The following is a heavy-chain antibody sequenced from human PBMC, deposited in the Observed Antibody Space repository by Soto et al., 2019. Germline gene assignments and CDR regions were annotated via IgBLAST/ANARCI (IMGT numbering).Heavy chain of an antibody. D-gene: IGHD3-9*01. J-gene: IGHJ2*01. Sequence: QVQLQQWGAGPLRTLETLSLTCGVSGGSFSGYYWAWIRQSPGKGLEWIGEINDRGSINYNPSLKSRVRISVDTSKNHDSLKLRSVTAADTAVYYCARESHDILTGPPWVWYFDLWGRGTLVTVSS. CDR1: GGSFSGYY. CDR3: ARESHDILTGPPWVWYFDL. V-gene: IGHV4-34*01. CDR2: INDRGSI.